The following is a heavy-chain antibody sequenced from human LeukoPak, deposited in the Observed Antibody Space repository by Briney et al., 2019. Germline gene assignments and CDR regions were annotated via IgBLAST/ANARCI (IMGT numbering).Heavy chain of an antibody. CDR3: ANQYDYYGSGSYYNGDYYYGMDV. Sequence: PGGSLRLSCAASGFTFSSYGMHWVRQAPGKGLEWVAVISYDGSNKYYADSVKGRFTISRDNSKNTLYLQMNSLRAEDTAVYYCANQYDYYGSGSYYNGDYYYGMDVWGQGITVTVSS. J-gene: IGHJ6*02. D-gene: IGHD3-10*01. V-gene: IGHV3-30*18. CDR1: GFTFSSYG. CDR2: ISYDGSNK.